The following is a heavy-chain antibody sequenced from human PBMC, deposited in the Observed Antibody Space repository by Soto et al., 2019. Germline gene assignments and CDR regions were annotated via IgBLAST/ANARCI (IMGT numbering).Heavy chain of an antibody. J-gene: IGHJ6*02. CDR1: GFSLNTFGVG. V-gene: IGHV2-5*02. CDR2: IYWDDDK. D-gene: IGHD2-15*01. Sequence: SGPTLVNPTQTLTLTCTFSGFSLNTFGVGVGWIRQPPGKALEWLALIYWDDDKRYSLSLQSRLSITKDASKNQVVLTMTNMDPVDTATYYCAHKGGRGAGMDVWGQGTTVTVSS. CDR3: AHKGGRGAGMDV.